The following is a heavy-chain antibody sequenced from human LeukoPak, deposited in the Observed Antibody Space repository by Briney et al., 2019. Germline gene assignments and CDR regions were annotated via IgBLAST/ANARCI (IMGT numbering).Heavy chain of an antibody. CDR3: ARAAPPQNYYDSSGYYYFDY. D-gene: IGHD3-22*01. Sequence: GGSLRLPVPPSGSTFISYSINGARQAPGKGREWFSPIISGSSYIHYADSVKGRFTISRGNAKNSLYLQMNSLRAEDTAVYYCARAAPPQNYYDSSGYYYFDYWGQGTLVTVSS. CDR2: IISGSSYI. J-gene: IGHJ4*02. V-gene: IGHV3-21*01. CDR1: GSTFISYS.